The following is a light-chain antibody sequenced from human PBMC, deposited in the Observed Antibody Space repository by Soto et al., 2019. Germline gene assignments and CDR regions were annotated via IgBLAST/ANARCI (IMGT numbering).Light chain of an antibody. CDR1: QSVSSSY. CDR3: QQYGSSPLT. J-gene: IGKJ4*02. V-gene: IGKV3-20*01. Sequence: EIVLTQSTGTLSLSPGERATLSCRASQSVSSSYLAWYQQKPGQAPRLLIYGASSRDTGIPDRFSGSRSGTDFTLTISRLEPEDFAGYYCQQYGSSPLTFRGGTKVEIK. CDR2: GAS.